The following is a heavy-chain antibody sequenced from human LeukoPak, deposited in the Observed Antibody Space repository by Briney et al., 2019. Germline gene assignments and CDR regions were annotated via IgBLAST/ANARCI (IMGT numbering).Heavy chain of an antibody. CDR1: GGSFSGYY. Sequence: SSETLSLTCAVYGGSFSGYYWSWIRQPPGKGLEWIGEINHSGSTNYNPSLKSRVTMSVDTSKNQFSLNLRSMTAADTALYYCARGAYYGSGSVFDLWGQGTMVTVSS. CDR3: ARGAYYGSGSVFDL. D-gene: IGHD3-10*01. J-gene: IGHJ3*01. V-gene: IGHV4-34*01. CDR2: INHSGST.